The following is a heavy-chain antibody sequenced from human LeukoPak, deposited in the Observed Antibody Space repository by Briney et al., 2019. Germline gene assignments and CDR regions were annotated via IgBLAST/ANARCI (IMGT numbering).Heavy chain of an antibody. CDR1: GYTFSSYG. J-gene: IGHJ4*02. CDR3: TNGWHIDY. CDR2: ISESDSST. D-gene: IGHD6-19*01. Sequence: PGGSLRLSCAASGYTFSSYGISWVRQTPGKGPEWVSLISESDSSTYYADSVKGRFTISRDNCKNTVYLQMNSLRAEDTAVYYCTNGWHIDYWGQGTLVIVSS. V-gene: IGHV3-23*01.